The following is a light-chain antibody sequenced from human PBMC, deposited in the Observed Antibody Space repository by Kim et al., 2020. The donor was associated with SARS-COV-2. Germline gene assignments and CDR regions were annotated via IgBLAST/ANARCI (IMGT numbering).Light chain of an antibody. CDR2: RDT. CDR3: QVWDSTWV. CDR1: NIGSKN. Sequence: SYELTQPLSVSVALGQTARITCEENNIGSKNVHWYQQKPGQAPVLVIYRDTNRPSGIPERFSGSNSGNTATLTISRAQVGDEADYYCQVWDSTWVFGGVT. J-gene: IGLJ3*02. V-gene: IGLV3-9*01.